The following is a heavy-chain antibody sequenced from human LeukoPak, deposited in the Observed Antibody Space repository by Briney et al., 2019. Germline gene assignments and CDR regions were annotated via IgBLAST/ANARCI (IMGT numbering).Heavy chain of an antibody. Sequence: GGSLRLSCAASGFTFDDYAMHWVRQAPGKGLEWVSLISWDGGSTYYADSVKGRFTISRDNSKNSLYLQMNSLRVDDTAVYYCARGDIVVVVSASDYWGQGTLVTVSS. CDR2: ISWDGGST. CDR3: ARGDIVVVVSASDY. D-gene: IGHD2-15*01. V-gene: IGHV3-43D*03. CDR1: GFTFDDYA. J-gene: IGHJ4*02.